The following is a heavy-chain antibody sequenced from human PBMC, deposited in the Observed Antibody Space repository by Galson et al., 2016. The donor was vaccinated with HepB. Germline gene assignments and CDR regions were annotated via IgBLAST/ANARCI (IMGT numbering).Heavy chain of an antibody. V-gene: IGHV3-23*01. CDR2: ISGPGTTT. CDR1: GFTFSSYA. J-gene: IGHJ4*02. Sequence: SLRLSCAASGFTFSSYAMNWVRQAPGKGLEWVSAISGPGTTTFYADSVKGRFSVSRDNSKNTLYLYMNSLRVEDTAMYYWAKSWMGAEAAPGAWGTDSWGQGTLVTVS. D-gene: IGHD3-16*01. CDR3: AKSWMGAEAAPGAWGTDS.